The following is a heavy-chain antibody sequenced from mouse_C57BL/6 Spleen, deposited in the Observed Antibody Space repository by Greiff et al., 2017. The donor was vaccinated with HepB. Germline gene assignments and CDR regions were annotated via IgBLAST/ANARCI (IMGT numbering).Heavy chain of an antibody. J-gene: IGHJ3*01. CDR3: ARRGDYVAY. V-gene: IGHV1-66*01. CDR2: IYPGGGNT. CDR1: GYSFTSYY. D-gene: IGHD2-4*01. Sequence: VQLQQSGPELVKPGASVKISCTASGYSFTSYYIHRVKQRPGQGLEWIGWIYPGGGNTKYNEKFKGKATLTADTSSSTAYMQLSRLTSEDSAVYYCARRGDYVAYWGQGTLVTVSA.